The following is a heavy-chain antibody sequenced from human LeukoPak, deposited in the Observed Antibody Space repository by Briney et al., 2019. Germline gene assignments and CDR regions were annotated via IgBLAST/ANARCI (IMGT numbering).Heavy chain of an antibody. D-gene: IGHD6-19*01. CDR2: IDWDDDK. Sequence: SGPALVKPTQTLTLTCTFSGFSLGTSGMCVSWIRQPPGKALEWLARIDWDDDKYYSTSLKTRLTISKDTSKNQVVLTMTNMDPVDTATYYCARTIAVAAHRSFDYWGQGTLVTVSS. CDR1: GFSLGTSGMC. V-gene: IGHV2-70*11. CDR3: ARTIAVAAHRSFDY. J-gene: IGHJ4*02.